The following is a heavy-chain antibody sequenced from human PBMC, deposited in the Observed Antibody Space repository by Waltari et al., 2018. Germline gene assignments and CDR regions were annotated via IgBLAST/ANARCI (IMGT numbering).Heavy chain of an antibody. CDR2: ISGSGGRT. CDR3: AKGPDWNYARFSDY. CDR1: GFPFSSYA. Sequence: EVQLLESGGGLVQPGGSLRLSCAASGFPFSSYAMRWVRQSPGKGLEWVSAISGSGGRTYYADAVKGRFTISRDNSKNTLYLQMNSLRAEDTAVYYCAKGPDWNYARFSDYWGQGTLVTVSS. D-gene: IGHD1-7*01. J-gene: IGHJ4*02. V-gene: IGHV3-23*01.